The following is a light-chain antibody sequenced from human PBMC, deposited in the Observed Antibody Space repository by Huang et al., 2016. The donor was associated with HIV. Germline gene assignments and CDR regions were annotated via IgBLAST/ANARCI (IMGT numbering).Light chain of an antibody. CDR2: GSS. Sequence: IQLTQSPSPLSAFVGDTVTITCRASQDIRSSLAWYQQQPWKAPNLRLYGSSTLRGGVPSRFSGSGSGTDFTLTISRLQPEDFATYYCQQLSSFPLTFGGGTKVEIK. J-gene: IGKJ4*01. CDR1: QDIRSS. CDR3: QQLSSFPLT. V-gene: IGKV1-9*01.